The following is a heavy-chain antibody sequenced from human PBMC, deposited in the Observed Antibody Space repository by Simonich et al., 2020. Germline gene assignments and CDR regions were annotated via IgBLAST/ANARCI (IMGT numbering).Heavy chain of an antibody. J-gene: IGHJ4*02. CDR2: ISANNRNT. Sequence: QVQLVQSGAEVKKPGASVKVSCKASGYTFTSYGISWVRQAPGQGLEWMGGISANNRNTNYAQKLQGRVTMTTDTSTSTAYMELRSLRSDDTAVYYCARASRGTWWYYYFDYWGQGTLVTVSS. CDR3: ARASRGTWWYYYFDY. CDR1: GYTFTSYG. D-gene: IGHD2-15*01. V-gene: IGHV1-18*01.